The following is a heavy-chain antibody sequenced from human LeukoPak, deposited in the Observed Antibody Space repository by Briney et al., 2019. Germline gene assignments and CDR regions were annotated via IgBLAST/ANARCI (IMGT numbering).Heavy chain of an antibody. V-gene: IGHV4-39*07. CDR2: IYYSGST. Sequence: PSETLSLTCTVSGGSMSSSSYYWGWIRQPPGKGLEWIGNIYYSGSTQYNPSLKSRVTISLDTSKNQFSLKLSSVTAADTAVYYCARDIVYYYYMDVWGKGTTVTVSS. CDR1: GGSMSSSSYY. J-gene: IGHJ6*03. CDR3: ARDIVYYYYMDV. D-gene: IGHD2-21*01.